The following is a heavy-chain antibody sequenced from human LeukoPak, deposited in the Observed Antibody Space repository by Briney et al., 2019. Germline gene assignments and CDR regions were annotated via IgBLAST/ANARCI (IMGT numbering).Heavy chain of an antibody. CDR3: ARGNHIYGDQSLDT. J-gene: IGHJ5*02. V-gene: IGHV3-30*04. CDR1: GFSFGAHA. CDR2: TSFDSRSK. D-gene: IGHD2-21*02. Sequence: GGSLRLSCVGSGFSFGAHAMHWVRQIPGKGLEWVAVTSFDSRSKHYADSVEGRFTISRDNPKKTLYLQMSDLREEDTAMYFCARGNHIYGDQSLDTWGQGTLLTVSS.